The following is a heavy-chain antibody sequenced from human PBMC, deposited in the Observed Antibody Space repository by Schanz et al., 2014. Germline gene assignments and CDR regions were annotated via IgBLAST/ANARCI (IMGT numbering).Heavy chain of an antibody. CDR2: ISHSGGSK. CDR3: AKGMGYCSGGTCYDYYYYGLDV. V-gene: IGHV3-23*01. D-gene: IGHD2-15*01. CDR1: GFTFNSYA. J-gene: IGHJ6*02. Sequence: DVQLLESGGGLVQPGGSLRLSCAASGFTFNSYAMTWVRQAPGKGLEWVSSISHSGGSKYYADSVKGRFTISRDNSENTLYLQKNSLSADDTAVIYCAKGMGYCSGGTCYDYYYYGLDVWGQGTTVTVSS.